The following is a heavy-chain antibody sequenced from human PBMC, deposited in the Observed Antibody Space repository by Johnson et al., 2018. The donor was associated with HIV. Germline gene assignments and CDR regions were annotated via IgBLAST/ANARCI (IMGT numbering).Heavy chain of an antibody. CDR1: GFTFSTYA. CDR3: ARDEYSSGWYHPDRIGVFDI. Sequence: VQLVESGGGLVQPGGSLRLSCAASGFTFSTYAMHWVRQAPGKGLEYVSAISNKYYADSVKGRFTISRDNSKNTLYLQMNSLRAEDTAVYYCARDEYSSGWYHPDRIGVFDIWGQGTMVTVSS. V-gene: IGHV3-64*04. J-gene: IGHJ3*02. D-gene: IGHD6-19*01. CDR2: ISNK.